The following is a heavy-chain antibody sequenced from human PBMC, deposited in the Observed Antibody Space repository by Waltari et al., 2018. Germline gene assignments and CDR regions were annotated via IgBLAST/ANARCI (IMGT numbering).Heavy chain of an antibody. CDR3: ATVGATRTGNYFDY. J-gene: IGHJ4*02. D-gene: IGHD1-26*01. Sequence: QVQLVQSGAEVKKPGSSVKVSCKASGGTFSSYAISWVRQAPGQGLEWMGRIIPIFGTATDAQKFQGRVTITADKSTSTAYMELSSLRSEDTAVYYCATVGATRTGNYFDYWGQGTLVTVSS. CDR1: GGTFSSYA. V-gene: IGHV1-69*08. CDR2: IIPIFGTA.